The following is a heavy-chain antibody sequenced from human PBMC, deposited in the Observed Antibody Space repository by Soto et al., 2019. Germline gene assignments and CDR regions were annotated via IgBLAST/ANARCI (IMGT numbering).Heavy chain of an antibody. CDR1: GDSVSSNSAA. CDR2: TYYRSKWYN. CDR3: ARDLPPITIFGVAPQSYYYYYYMDV. V-gene: IGHV6-1*01. J-gene: IGHJ6*03. D-gene: IGHD3-3*01. Sequence: QSQTLSLTCAISGDSVSSNSAAWNWIRQSPSRGLEWLGRTYYRSKWYNDYAVSVKSRITINPDTSKNQFSLQLNSVTPEDTAVYYCARDLPPITIFGVAPQSYYYYYYMDVWGKGTTVTVSS.